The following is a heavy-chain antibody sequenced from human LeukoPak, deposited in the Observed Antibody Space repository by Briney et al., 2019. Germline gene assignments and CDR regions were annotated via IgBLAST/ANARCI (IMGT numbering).Heavy chain of an antibody. CDR1: GYTFTSYD. D-gene: IGHD6-13*01. CDR2: MNPNSGNT. V-gene: IGHV1-8*01. CDR3: AAAAHWFDP. J-gene: IGHJ5*02. Sequence: ASVKVSCKASGYTFTSYDINWVRQATGQGLEWMGWMNPNSGNTGYAQKFQGRVTMATDTSTSTAYMELRSLRSDDTAVYYCAAAAHWFDPWGQGTLVTVSS.